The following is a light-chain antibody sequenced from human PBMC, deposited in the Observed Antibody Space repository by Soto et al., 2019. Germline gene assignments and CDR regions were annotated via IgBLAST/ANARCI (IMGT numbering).Light chain of an antibody. CDR3: TSYTSSSTLDYV. V-gene: IGLV2-14*01. J-gene: IGLJ1*01. Sequence: QSVLTQPASGSGSPGQSITISCTGTSSDVGGYNYVSWYQQHPGKAPKLMIYDVSNRPSGVSNRFSGSKSGNTASLTISGLQAEDEADYYCTSYTSSSTLDYVFGTGTKSPS. CDR1: SSDVGGYNY. CDR2: DVS.